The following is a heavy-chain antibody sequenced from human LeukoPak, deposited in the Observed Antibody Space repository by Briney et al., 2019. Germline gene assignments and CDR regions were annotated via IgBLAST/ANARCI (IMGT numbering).Heavy chain of an antibody. D-gene: IGHD1/OR15-1a*01. Sequence: PSETLSLTCTVSGGSISSGSYFWGWIRQPPGKGLEWIGSIFYGGSTYYNPSLKSRVTISVDTSKNQFSLKLSSVIAADTAAYYCARHGNSNFDYWGQGTLVTVTS. J-gene: IGHJ4*02. V-gene: IGHV4-39*01. CDR1: GGSISSGSYF. CDR3: ARHGNSNFDY. CDR2: IFYGGST.